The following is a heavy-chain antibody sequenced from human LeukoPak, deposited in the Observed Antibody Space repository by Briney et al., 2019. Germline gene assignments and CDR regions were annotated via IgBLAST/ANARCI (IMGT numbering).Heavy chain of an antibody. CDR3: ASKRVATITDYYYGMDV. J-gene: IGHJ6*04. D-gene: IGHD5-12*01. V-gene: IGHV1-69*02. CDR2: IIPILGIA. Sequence: SSVKVSCKASGGTFSRYTISWVRQTPGQGLEWMGMIIPILGIANYAQKFQGRVTITADKSTSTAYMELSSLRSEDTAVYYCASKRVATITDYYYGMDVWGEGTTVTVSS. CDR1: GGTFSRYT.